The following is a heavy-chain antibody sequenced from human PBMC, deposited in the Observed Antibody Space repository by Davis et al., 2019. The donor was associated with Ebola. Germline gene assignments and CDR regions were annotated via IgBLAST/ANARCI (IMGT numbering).Heavy chain of an antibody. J-gene: IGHJ4*02. CDR2: INGDGSTT. D-gene: IGHD6-13*01. CDR1: RFTFSSYW. Sequence: GESLKISCAASRFTFSSYWMHWVRQAPGKGLVWVSRINGDGSTTNYADSVKGRFTISRDNAKNTLYLQMNSLRAEDTAVYYCARGPSTGNSFSYWGQGTLVTVSS. V-gene: IGHV3-74*01. CDR3: ARGPSTGNSFSY.